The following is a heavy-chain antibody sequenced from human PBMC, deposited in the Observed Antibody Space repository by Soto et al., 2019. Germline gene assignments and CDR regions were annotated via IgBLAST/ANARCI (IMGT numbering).Heavy chain of an antibody. J-gene: IGHJ5*02. D-gene: IGHD3-22*01. CDR1: GGTFRSNG. CDR3: AMITMIHSFDP. V-gene: IGHV1-69*01. Sequence: QVQLVQSGAEVKKPGSSVKVSCKASGGTFRSNGISWVRQAPGQGLEWLGGIIPIVHTASYAQTFRGRVTITADEYTTTAYMELSRLRSEDTAVYYCAMITMIHSFDPWGQGTLVTVSS. CDR2: IIPIVHTA.